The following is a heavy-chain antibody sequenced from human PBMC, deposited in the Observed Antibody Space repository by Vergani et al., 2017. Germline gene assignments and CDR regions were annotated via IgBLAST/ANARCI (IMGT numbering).Heavy chain of an antibody. Sequence: QVQLQESGPGLVKPSETLSLTCTVSGGSISSYYWSWIRQPPGQGLEWIGYIYYSGSTTYNPSLKSRVTISVDTSKNQFSLKLSSVSAADTAVYYCARAYSSYYLDYWGQGTLVTVSS. CDR1: GGSISSYY. V-gene: IGHV4-59*01. CDR2: IYYSGST. D-gene: IGHD6-6*01. CDR3: ARAYSSYYLDY. J-gene: IGHJ4*02.